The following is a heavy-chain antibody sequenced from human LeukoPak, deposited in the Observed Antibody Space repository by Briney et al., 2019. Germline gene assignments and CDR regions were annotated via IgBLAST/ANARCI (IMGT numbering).Heavy chain of an antibody. CDR3: PWEVPDSITSRVVATLEPDY. Sequence: GGSLRLSCAPSGFTVSSYSMKWVRQAPGKGLEWVAFIRYDGSNKYYADSVKGRFTISRDNSKNTLYLLMNSLRSEVTAVYYCPWEVPDSITSRVVATLEPDYWGQGTLVTVSS. J-gene: IGHJ4*02. CDR1: GFTVSSYS. D-gene: IGHD3-22*01. V-gene: IGHV3-30*02. CDR2: IRYDGSNK.